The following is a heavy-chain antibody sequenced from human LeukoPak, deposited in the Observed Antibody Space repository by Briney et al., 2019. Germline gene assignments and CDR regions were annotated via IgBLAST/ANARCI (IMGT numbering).Heavy chain of an antibody. J-gene: IGHJ6*03. V-gene: IGHV4-61*05. CDR3: ARHVLMTTVTQPYYYYYMDV. Sequence: SETLSLTCTVSGGSISGSNYYWGWIRQPPGKGLEWIGYIYYSGSTNYNPSLKSRVTISVDTSKNQFSLKLSSVTAADTAVYYCARHVLMTTVTQPYYYYYMDVWGKGTTVTVSS. CDR1: GGSISGSNYY. CDR2: IYYSGST. D-gene: IGHD4-17*01.